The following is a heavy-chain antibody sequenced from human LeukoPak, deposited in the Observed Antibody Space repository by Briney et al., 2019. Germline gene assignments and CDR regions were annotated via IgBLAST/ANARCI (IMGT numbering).Heavy chain of an antibody. V-gene: IGHV4-59*01. CDR3: ARGLGYFDY. J-gene: IGHJ4*02. Sequence: SETLSLTCTVSGGSISSYYWSWIRQPPGKGLEWIGYICYSGSTNYNPSLKSRVTISVDTSKNQFSLKLSSVTAADTAVYYCARGLGYFDYWGQGTLVTVSS. CDR2: ICYSGST. D-gene: IGHD3-22*01. CDR1: GGSISSYY.